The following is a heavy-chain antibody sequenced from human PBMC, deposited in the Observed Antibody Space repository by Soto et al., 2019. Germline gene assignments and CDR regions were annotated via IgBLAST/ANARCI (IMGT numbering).Heavy chain of an antibody. CDR3: ARLSAARPRTDYYYGMDV. V-gene: IGHV1-69*13. J-gene: IGHJ6*02. Sequence: SVKVSCKASGGTFSSYAISWVRQAPGQGLEWMGGIIPIFGTANYAQKFQGRVTITADESASTAYMELSSLRSEDTAVYYCARLSAARPRTDYYYGMDVWGQGTTVTVSS. D-gene: IGHD6-6*01. CDR2: IIPIFGTA. CDR1: GGTFSSYA.